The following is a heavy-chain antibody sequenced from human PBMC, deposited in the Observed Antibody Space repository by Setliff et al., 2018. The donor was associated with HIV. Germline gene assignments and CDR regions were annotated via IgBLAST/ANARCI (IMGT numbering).Heavy chain of an antibody. CDR1: GFTFSDYS. CDR2: ISSSSSYI. V-gene: IGHV3-21*04. Sequence: GSLRLSCVASGFTFSDYSMNWVRQAPGKGLEWVSFISSSSSYIYYADSVKGRFTISRDNSKNTLYLQMNSLRAEDTAVYYCAKEAIYVGYVDYWGQGTLVTVSS. CDR3: AKEAIYVGYVDY. J-gene: IGHJ4*02. D-gene: IGHD3-16*01.